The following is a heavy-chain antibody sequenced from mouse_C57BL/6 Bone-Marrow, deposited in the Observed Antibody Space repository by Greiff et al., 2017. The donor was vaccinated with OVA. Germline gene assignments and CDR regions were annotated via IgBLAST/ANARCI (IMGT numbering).Heavy chain of an antibody. CDR2: IDPNSGGT. D-gene: IGHD1-1*01. J-gene: IGHJ1*03. Sequence: QVQLQQPGAELVKPGASVKLSCKASGYTFTSYWMHWVKQRPGRGLEWIGRIDPNSGGTKYNEKFKSKATLTVDKPSRTAYMQLSSLTSEDAAVYDCARDCTTVVARNGCFDVWGTGTTVTVSA. V-gene: IGHV1-72*01. CDR1: GYTFTSYW. CDR3: ARDCTTVVARNGCFDV.